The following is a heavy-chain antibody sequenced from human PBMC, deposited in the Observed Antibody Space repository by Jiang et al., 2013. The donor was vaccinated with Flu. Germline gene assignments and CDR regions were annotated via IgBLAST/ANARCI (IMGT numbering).Heavy chain of an antibody. CDR3: ARGRGGQYFDY. CDR1: GFTFSDYH. J-gene: IGHJ4*02. CDR2: ISGSGSYT. V-gene: IGHV3-11*06. D-gene: IGHD3-16*01. Sequence: VQLVESGGGLVKPGGSLRLSCAASGFTFSDYHMSWIRQAPGMGLEWVSLISGSGSYTQYADSVKGRFTISRDNAKNSLNLQMNSLRAEDTAVYYCARGRGGQYFDYWGQGTLVTVSS.